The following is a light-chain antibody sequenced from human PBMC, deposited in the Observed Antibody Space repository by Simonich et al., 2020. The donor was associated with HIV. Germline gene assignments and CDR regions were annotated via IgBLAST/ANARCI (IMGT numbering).Light chain of an antibody. CDR3: QQTYNTPPWT. CDR2: ASS. J-gene: IGKJ1*01. Sequence: DIQMTQSPSSLSASVGDRVTITCRASQYISSYLNWYQQKPGKAPKRLISASSRLQSGVPSRFSGSGAGTDFTLTISSLQPEDFTTYYCQQTYNTPPWTFGQGTKVEIK. CDR1: QYISSY. V-gene: IGKV1-39*01.